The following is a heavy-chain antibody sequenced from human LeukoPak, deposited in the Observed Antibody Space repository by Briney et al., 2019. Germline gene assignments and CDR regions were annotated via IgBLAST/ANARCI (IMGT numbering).Heavy chain of an antibody. Sequence: PPETLSLTCTVSGGSISSTGYYWGWIRQPPGKGLEWIGIIYYGGSTYYNPSLKSRVTKSVDTSKNQFSLQLSSVTAADTAVYYCARLYSSSWSNWYFDLWGRGTLVTVPS. CDR1: GGSISSTGYY. CDR2: IYYGGST. V-gene: IGHV4-39*01. CDR3: ARLYSSSWSNWYFDL. D-gene: IGHD6-13*01. J-gene: IGHJ2*01.